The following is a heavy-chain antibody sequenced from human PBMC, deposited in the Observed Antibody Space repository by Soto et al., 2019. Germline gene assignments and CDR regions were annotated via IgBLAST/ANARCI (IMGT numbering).Heavy chain of an antibody. CDR1: GFTFRSYA. CDR3: AKAVSGSWYDVFDS. V-gene: IGHV3-23*01. Sequence: EVQLLESGGGLVQPGGSLRLSCAASGFTFRSYAMSWVRQAPGKGLEWVSAISGSGTSTYYADSVTGRFTISRDNSKNTVYLQVNSLRAEDTAVYYCAKAVSGSWYDVFDSWGQGTMVTVSS. D-gene: IGHD3-10*01. CDR2: ISGSGTST. J-gene: IGHJ3*02.